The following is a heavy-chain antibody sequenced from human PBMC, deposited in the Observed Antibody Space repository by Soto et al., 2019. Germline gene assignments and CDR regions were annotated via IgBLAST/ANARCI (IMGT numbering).Heavy chain of an antibody. D-gene: IGHD2-8*01. CDR2: ISYDGSYK. V-gene: IGHV3-30*18. CDR1: GFTFSSYG. J-gene: IGHJ4*02. Sequence: QVQLVESGGGVVQPGRSLRLSCAASGFTFSSYGMHWVRQAPGKGLEWVAVISYDGSYKYYADSVKGRFTISRDNSKNTLRLQMSSLRAEDTAVYYCAKDSRSRVSNFAYWGQGTLVTVSS. CDR3: AKDSRSRVSNFAY.